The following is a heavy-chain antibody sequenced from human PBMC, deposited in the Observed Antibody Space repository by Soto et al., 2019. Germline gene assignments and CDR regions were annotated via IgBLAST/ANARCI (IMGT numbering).Heavy chain of an antibody. Sequence: TLSLTCAISGDSVSSNSAAWNWIRQSPSRGLEWLGRTYYRSKWYNDYAVSVKSRITINPDTSKNQFSLQMNSLRAEDTAVYYCARGSWELQLFVPPLDYWGQGTLVTVSS. V-gene: IGHV6-1*01. D-gene: IGHD1-26*01. CDR3: ARGSWELQLFVPPLDY. CDR2: TYYRSKWYN. CDR1: GDSVSSNSAA. J-gene: IGHJ4*02.